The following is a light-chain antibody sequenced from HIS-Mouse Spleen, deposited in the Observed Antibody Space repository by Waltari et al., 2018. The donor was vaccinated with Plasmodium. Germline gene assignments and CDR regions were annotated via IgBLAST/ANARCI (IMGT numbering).Light chain of an antibody. CDR2: DAS. CDR1: QGISSA. Sequence: AIQLTQSPSSLSASVGDRVTITCRASQGISSALAWYQQKPGKAPKLLIYDASSLESGVPSRFSGSGSGTDYTITSSSQQPEDFATYYCQQFNSYRLTFGGGTKVEIK. CDR3: QQFNSYRLT. V-gene: IGKV1-13*02. J-gene: IGKJ4*01.